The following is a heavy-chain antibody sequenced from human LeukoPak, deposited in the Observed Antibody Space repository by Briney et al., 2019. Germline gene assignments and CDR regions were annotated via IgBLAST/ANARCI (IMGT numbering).Heavy chain of an antibody. CDR2: MNPNSGNT. V-gene: IGHV1-8*01. D-gene: IGHD2-2*01. CDR1: GYTFTSYD. CDR3: ATRTVVPAAMIGGLNDY. J-gene: IGHJ4*02. Sequence: ASVKVSCKASGYTFTSYDINWVRQATGQGLEWMGWMNPNSGNTGYAQKFQGRVTMTRNTSISTAYMELSSLRSEDTAVYYCATRTVVPAAMIGGLNDYWGQGTLVTVSS.